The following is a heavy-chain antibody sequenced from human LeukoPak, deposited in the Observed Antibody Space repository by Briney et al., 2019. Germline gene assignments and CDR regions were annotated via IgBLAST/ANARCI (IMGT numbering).Heavy chain of an antibody. D-gene: IGHD5-24*01. Sequence: GGSLRVSCAASGFTFSNYAMSWVRQAPGNGLEWVSTISESGGNTYYADSVKGRFTISRDNSKNTLYLQMNSLRAEDTAVYYCARDRPGDGYNSDWGQGTLVTVSS. CDR3: ARDRPGDGYNSD. V-gene: IGHV3-23*01. J-gene: IGHJ4*01. CDR1: GFTFSNYA. CDR2: ISESGGNT.